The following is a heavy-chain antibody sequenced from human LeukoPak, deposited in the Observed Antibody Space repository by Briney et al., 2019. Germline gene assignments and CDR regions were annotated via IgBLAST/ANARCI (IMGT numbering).Heavy chain of an antibody. CDR2: ISAYNRNT. D-gene: IGHD3-3*01. Sequence: GASVKVSCKASGYTFTSYGINWVRQAPGQGLEWMGWISAYNRNTNYAQKFQGRVTLTTDTSTSTAYMELRSLRSDDTALYYCARDQERSDNWFDPWGKATLVTVSS. CDR3: ARDQERSDNWFDP. V-gene: IGHV1-18*04. J-gene: IGHJ5*02. CDR1: GYTFTSYG.